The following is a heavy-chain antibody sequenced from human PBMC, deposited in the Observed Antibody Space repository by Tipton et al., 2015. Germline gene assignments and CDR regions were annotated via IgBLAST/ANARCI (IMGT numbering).Heavy chain of an antibody. Sequence: SLRLSCAASEFTFTNFAMSWVRQAPGKGLEWVANIKQDGREKCYVDSVKGRFTISRDNAKNSLYLQMNSLRAEDTAVYYCARDILNDSCSGVPEEYGGQGTLVTVSA. J-gene: IGHJ4*02. CDR2: IKQDGREK. CDR3: ARDILNDSCSGVPEEY. CDR1: EFTFTNFA. V-gene: IGHV3-7*03. D-gene: IGHD3-3*01.